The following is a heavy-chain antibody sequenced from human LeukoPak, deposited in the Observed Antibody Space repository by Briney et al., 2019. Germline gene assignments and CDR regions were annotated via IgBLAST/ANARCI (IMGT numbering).Heavy chain of an antibody. D-gene: IGHD5-18*01. CDR3: ARLGDTAMASYFDY. J-gene: IGHJ4*02. CDR1: GYSISSGYY. V-gene: IGHV4-38-2*02. CDR2: MYHSGNT. Sequence: PSETLSLTCTVSGYSISSGYYWGWIRQPPGKGLEWIGTMYHSGNTYYNPSLRSRVTISVDTSKKQFSLKLSSVTAADTAVYYCARLGDTAMASYFDYWGQGTLVTVSS.